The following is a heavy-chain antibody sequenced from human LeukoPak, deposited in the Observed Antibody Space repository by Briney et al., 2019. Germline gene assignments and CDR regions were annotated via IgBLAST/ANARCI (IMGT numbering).Heavy chain of an antibody. V-gene: IGHV3-23*01. J-gene: IGHJ4*02. D-gene: IGHD3-16*01. CDR3: AKYDYVWGSLN. CDR2: ISGSGGST. Sequence: GGSLRLSCAASGFTFSSYAMSWVRQAPGKGLEWVSAISGSGGSTYYADSVKGRFTISRGNSKNTLYLQMNSLRAEDTAVYYCAKYDYVWGSLNWGQGTLVTVSS. CDR1: GFTFSSYA.